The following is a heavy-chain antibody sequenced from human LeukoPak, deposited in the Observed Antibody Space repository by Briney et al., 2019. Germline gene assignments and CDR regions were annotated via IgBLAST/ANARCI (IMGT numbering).Heavy chain of an antibody. J-gene: IGHJ5*01. CDR3: ARFGEGLRGSWFDS. CDR1: AYSFRDYF. CDR2: INPSTGAT. V-gene: IGHV1-2*02. D-gene: IGHD3-10*01. Sequence: ASVKVSCKAAAYSFRDYFIHWVRQVPGQGLEWMGRINPSTGATDYAQQFQGRVTMTRDTSINTTYMEVNSLRSDDTAVYYCARFGEGLRGSWFDSWGQGTLVSVSS.